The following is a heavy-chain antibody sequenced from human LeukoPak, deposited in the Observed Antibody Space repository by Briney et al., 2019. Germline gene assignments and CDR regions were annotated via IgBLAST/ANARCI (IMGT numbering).Heavy chain of an antibody. J-gene: IGHJ5*02. V-gene: IGHV4-38-2*01. CDR1: GYSISSGYY. CDR3: ARHAPSDYSNLWPHWFDH. CDR2: IYHSGST. Sequence: SETLSLTCAVSGYSISSGYYWGWIRQPPGKGLEGIGSIYHSGSTYYNPSLKSRVTISVDTSKNQFSLKLSSVTAADTAVYYCARHAPSDYSNLWPHWFDHWGQGTLVTVSS. D-gene: IGHD4-11*01.